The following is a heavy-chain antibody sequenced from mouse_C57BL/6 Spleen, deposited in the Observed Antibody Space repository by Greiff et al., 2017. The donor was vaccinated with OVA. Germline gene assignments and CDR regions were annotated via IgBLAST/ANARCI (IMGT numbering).Heavy chain of an antibody. J-gene: IGHJ3*01. D-gene: IGHD1-1*01. CDR2: IYPGDGDT. Sequence: VKLMESGPELVKPGASVKISCKASGYAFSSSWMNWVKQRPGKGLEWIRRIYPGDGDTNYNGKFKGKATLTADKSSSTAYMQLSSLTSEDSAVYFCARGDSYGSSYTCFAYWGQGTLVTVSA. V-gene: IGHV1-82*01. CDR1: GYAFSSSW. CDR3: ARGDSYGSSYTCFAY.